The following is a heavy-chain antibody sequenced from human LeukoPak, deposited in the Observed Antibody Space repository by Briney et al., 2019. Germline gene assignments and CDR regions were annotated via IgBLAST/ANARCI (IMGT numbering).Heavy chain of an antibody. CDR3: SSPIYYASGSYRDY. Sequence: GASVKVSCKASGGTFSSYVFNWVRQAPGQGLEWMGRIIPMIGIANHAQKFQGRVTITADKSTSTAYMELSSLRSEDTAVYYCSSPIYYASGSYRDYWGQGTLVTVSS. V-gene: IGHV1-69*04. CDR1: GGTFSSYV. CDR2: IIPMIGIA. D-gene: IGHD3-10*01. J-gene: IGHJ4*02.